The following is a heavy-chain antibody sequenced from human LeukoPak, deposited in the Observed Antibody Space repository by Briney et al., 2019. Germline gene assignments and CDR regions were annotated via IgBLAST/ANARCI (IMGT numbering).Heavy chain of an antibody. V-gene: IGHV4-39*01. CDR3: ARTISGSYSDVFDI. CDR2: IYYSRST. D-gene: IGHD1-26*01. J-gene: IGHJ3*02. CDR1: GGSISSSSYY. Sequence: SETLSLTCTVSGGSISSSSYYWGWIRQPPGKGLEWIGSIYYSRSTYYNPSLKSRVTISVDTSKNQFSLKLSSVTAADTAVYYCARTISGSYSDVFDIWGQGTMVTVSS.